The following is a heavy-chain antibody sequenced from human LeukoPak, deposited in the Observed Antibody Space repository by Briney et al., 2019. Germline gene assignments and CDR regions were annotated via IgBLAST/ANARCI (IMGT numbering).Heavy chain of an antibody. CDR3: ARQNDYGALNYYDSSGYPEYFQH. D-gene: IGHD3-22*01. Sequence: PSETLSLTCAVYGGSFSGYYWSWIRQPPGKGLERIGEINHSGSTNYNPSLKSRVTISVDTSKNQFSLELSSVTAADTAVYYCARQNDYGALNYYDSSGYPEYFQHWGQGTLVTVSS. V-gene: IGHV4-34*01. CDR2: INHSGST. CDR1: GGSFSGYY. J-gene: IGHJ1*01.